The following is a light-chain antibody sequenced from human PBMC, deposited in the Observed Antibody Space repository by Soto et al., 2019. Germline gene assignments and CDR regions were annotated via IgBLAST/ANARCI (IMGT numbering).Light chain of an antibody. CDR2: AAS. CDR3: QQLNSYPIT. CDR1: QSITDY. V-gene: IGKV1-17*01. Sequence: DIQMTQSPSSLSASVVDRVTITCLASQSITDYLNWYQQKPGKAPKLLIYAASSLQRGVLSRFSGSGSGTEFTLTISSLQPEDFATYYCQQLNSYPITFGQGTRLEIK. J-gene: IGKJ5*01.